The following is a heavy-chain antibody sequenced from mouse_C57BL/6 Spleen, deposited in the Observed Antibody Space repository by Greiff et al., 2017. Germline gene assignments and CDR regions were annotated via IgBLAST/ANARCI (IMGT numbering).Heavy chain of an antibody. J-gene: IGHJ4*01. V-gene: IGHV5-4*01. D-gene: IGHD2-2*01. CDR2: ISDGGSYT. Sequence: EVQRVQSGGGLVKPGGSLKLSCAASGFTFSSYAMSWVRQTPEKRLEWVATISDGGSYTYYPDNVKGRFTISRDKPKNTLYLQMSHLTSEDTVMYYCARAMVPDYAMDYWGQGTSVTVSS. CDR1: GFTFSSYA. CDR3: ARAMVPDYAMDY.